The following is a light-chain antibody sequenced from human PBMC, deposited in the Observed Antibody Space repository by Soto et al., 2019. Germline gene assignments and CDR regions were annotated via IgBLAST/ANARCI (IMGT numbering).Light chain of an antibody. J-gene: IGKJ1*01. V-gene: IGKV3-20*01. CDR2: SAS. Sequence: EIVLTQSPGTLSFSPGERGTLSCRASQNLGTLYLAWFQQKSGQAPRLLIYSASRRATGIPDRFTGSGSGTDFTLTINRVEPEDFAVYFCQQYGDMWTFGQGTKVDIK. CDR1: QNLGTLY. CDR3: QQYGDMWT.